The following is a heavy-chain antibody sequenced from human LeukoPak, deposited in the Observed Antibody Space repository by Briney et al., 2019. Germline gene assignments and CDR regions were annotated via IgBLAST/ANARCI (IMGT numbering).Heavy chain of an antibody. J-gene: IGHJ6*02. CDR3: AKYLSAKGPPYGLDV. V-gene: IGHV3-74*01. CDR2: INRDGSTT. CDR1: GFTFSSNW. Sequence: GGSLRLSCAASGFTFSSNWMHWVRQAPGKGLVWVSHINRDGSTTYYADSVKGRFTISRDNSKSTLYLQMNSLRAEDTAIYYCAKYLSAKGPPYGLDVWGQGTTVTVSS. D-gene: IGHD2/OR15-2a*01.